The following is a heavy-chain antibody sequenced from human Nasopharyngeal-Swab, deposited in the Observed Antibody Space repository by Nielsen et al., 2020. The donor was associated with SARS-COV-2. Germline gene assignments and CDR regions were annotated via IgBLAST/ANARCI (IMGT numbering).Heavy chain of an antibody. CDR1: GGSFSGYY. J-gene: IGHJ4*02. Sequence: SETLSLTCAVYGGSFSGYYWSWIRQPPGKGPEWIGEINHSGSTNYNPSLKSRVTISVDTSKNQFSLKLSSVTAADTAVYYCARPRVGYSYGFYPQYYFDYWGQGTLVTVSS. CDR2: INHSGST. D-gene: IGHD5-18*01. V-gene: IGHV4-34*01. CDR3: ARPRVGYSYGFYPQYYFDY.